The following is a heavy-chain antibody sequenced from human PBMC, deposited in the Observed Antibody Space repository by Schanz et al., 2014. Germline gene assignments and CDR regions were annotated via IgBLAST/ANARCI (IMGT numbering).Heavy chain of an antibody. CDR3: ARDRGYCSGGSCLTFDY. CDR1: GFTFSSYA. Sequence: QVKLMQFGGGVVQPGRSLRLSCAASGFTFSSYAMHWVRQAPGKGLEWVALISNDGSIKYYADSVEGRFTISRDNSKNTLYLQMNTLRAEDTAVYYCARDRGYCSGGSCLTFDYWGQGTLVTVSS. CDR2: ISNDGSIK. J-gene: IGHJ4*02. V-gene: IGHV3-30-3*01. D-gene: IGHD2-15*01.